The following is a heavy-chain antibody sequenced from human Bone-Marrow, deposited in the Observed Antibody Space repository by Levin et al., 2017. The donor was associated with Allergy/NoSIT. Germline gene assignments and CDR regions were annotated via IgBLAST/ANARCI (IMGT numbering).Heavy chain of an antibody. CDR2: INPDGGKT. CDR1: GYTFINYY. V-gene: IGHV1-46*01. D-gene: IGHD2-15*01. Sequence: ASVKVSCKASGYTFINYYIHWVRQAPGQGLEWMGRINPDGGKTVFSQKFQGRVIMTDDTSTSTVYMELNTLTSEDTAMYYCARDLVGTGGDMDVWGQGTTVTVSS. J-gene: IGHJ6*02. CDR3: ARDLVGTGGDMDV.